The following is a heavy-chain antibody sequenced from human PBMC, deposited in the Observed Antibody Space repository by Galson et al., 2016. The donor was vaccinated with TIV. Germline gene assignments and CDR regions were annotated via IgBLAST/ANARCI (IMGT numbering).Heavy chain of an antibody. D-gene: IGHD2-8*01. CDR2: VYPLDSEA. J-gene: IGHJ6*02. CDR3: SRLPGFCANGLCVGDYSYGLDV. CDR1: GYTFTRYW. Sequence: QSGAEVKKAGESLRISCKGSGYTFTRYWIGWVRQMPGKGLEWIGIVYPLDSEAKYNPSFQGQVTISADKSISAAYLQWRSLKASDTAMYYCSRLPGFCANGLCVGDYSYGLDVWGQGTTVTVSS. V-gene: IGHV5-51*01.